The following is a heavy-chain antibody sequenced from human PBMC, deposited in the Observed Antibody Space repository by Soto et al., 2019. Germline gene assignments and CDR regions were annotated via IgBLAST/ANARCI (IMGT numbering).Heavy chain of an antibody. Sequence: GGSLRLSIAASGFTFSSYSMNWVRQAPGKVLEWVSYISSSSSTIYYADSVKGRFTISRDNAKNSLYLQMNSLRDEDTAVYYCAREGGYDAEYYYYGMDVWGQGTTVTVSS. J-gene: IGHJ6*02. CDR1: GFTFSSYS. CDR3: AREGGYDAEYYYYGMDV. V-gene: IGHV3-48*02. D-gene: IGHD5-12*01. CDR2: ISSSSSTI.